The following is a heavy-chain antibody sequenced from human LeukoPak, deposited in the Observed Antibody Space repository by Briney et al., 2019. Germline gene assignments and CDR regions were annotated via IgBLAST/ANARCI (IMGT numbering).Heavy chain of an antibody. CDR3: TRGPIQLWLYHGMDV. CDR2: IRSKTYGGTT. CDR1: GFTFGDHA. D-gene: IGHD5-18*01. J-gene: IGHJ6*02. V-gene: IGHV3-49*04. Sequence: PGRSLRLSCTVSGFTFGDHAMSWVRQAPGKGLEWVGFIRSKTYGGTTEYAASVKGRFIISRDDSTSIAYLQMNSLKTEDTAVYYCTRGPIQLWLYHGMDVWGRGTTVTVSS.